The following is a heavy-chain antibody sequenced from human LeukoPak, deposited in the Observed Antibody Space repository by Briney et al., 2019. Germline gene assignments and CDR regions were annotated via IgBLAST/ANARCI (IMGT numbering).Heavy chain of an antibody. D-gene: IGHD3-10*01. V-gene: IGHV1-69*05. Sequence: ASVKVSCKASGGTFSSYAISWVRQAPGQGLEWKGRIIPIFGTANYAQKFQGRVTITTDESTSTAYMELSSLRSEDTAVYYCARDTYYYGSGNRADDYWGQGTLVTVSS. CDR1: GGTFSSYA. CDR3: ARDTYYYGSGNRADDY. J-gene: IGHJ4*02. CDR2: IIPIFGTA.